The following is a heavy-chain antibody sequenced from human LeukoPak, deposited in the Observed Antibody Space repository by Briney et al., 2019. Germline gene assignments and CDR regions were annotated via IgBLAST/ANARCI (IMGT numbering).Heavy chain of an antibody. D-gene: IGHD1-14*01. Sequence: GGSLSLSCAASGFTVSSNYMSWVRQAPGKGLEWVSVIYSGGSTYYADSVKGRFTISRDNSKNTLYLQMNSLRAEDTAVYYCARAPELYYSDYWGQGTLVTVSS. CDR1: GFTVSSNY. CDR2: IYSGGST. J-gene: IGHJ4*02. CDR3: ARAPELYYSDY. V-gene: IGHV3-53*01.